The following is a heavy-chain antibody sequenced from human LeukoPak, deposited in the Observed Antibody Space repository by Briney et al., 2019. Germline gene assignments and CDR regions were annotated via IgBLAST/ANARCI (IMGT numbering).Heavy chain of an antibody. D-gene: IGHD5-18*01. CDR2: ISSSSSYI. J-gene: IGHJ4*02. Sequence: GGSLRLSCAASGFTFGSYSMNWVRQAPGKGLEWVSSISSSSSYIYYADSVKGRFTISRDNAKNSLYLQMNSLRADDTAVYYCARESSPGYSYGYPLAYWGQGTLVTVSS. CDR1: GFTFGSYS. CDR3: ARESSPGYSYGYPLAY. V-gene: IGHV3-21*01.